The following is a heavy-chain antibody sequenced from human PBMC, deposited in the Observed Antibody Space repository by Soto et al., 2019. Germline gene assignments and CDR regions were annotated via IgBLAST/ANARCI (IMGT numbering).Heavy chain of an antibody. CDR2: IYSGGST. CDR3: AREDSIIIPAVSDF. Sequence: GGSLRLSCAASGFTVSSNYMSWVRQAPGKGLEWVSVIYSGGSTYYADSVKGRFTISRDNSKNTLYLQMNSLRAEDTAVYYCAREDSIIIPAVSDFWGQGXLVTVYS. J-gene: IGHJ4*02. CDR1: GFTVSSNY. V-gene: IGHV3-53*01. D-gene: IGHD2-2*01.